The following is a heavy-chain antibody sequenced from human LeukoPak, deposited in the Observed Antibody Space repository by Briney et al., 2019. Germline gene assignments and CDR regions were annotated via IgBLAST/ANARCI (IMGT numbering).Heavy chain of an antibody. Sequence: GGSLRLSCAASGFTFSTYWMTWVRQAPVKGLEWVANIKQDGSEKYYVDSMKGRISISRDNAKKSLYLQMNSLRAEDTAVYYCVRDGGYSGYEYWGQGTLVTVSS. CDR3: VRDGGYSGYEY. CDR1: GFTFSTYW. V-gene: IGHV3-7*04. D-gene: IGHD5-12*01. CDR2: IKQDGSEK. J-gene: IGHJ4*02.